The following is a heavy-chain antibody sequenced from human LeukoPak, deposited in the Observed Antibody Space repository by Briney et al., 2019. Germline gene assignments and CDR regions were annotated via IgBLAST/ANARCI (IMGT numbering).Heavy chain of an antibody. J-gene: IGHJ1*01. Sequence: SETLSLTCAVSGGSISSGGYSWSWIRQPPGKGLEWIGYIYYSGSTYYNPSPKSRVTISVDTSKNQFSLKLSSVTAADTAVYYCARGAGWYDAQYFQSWGQGTLVIVSS. CDR1: GGSISSGGYS. CDR2: IYYSGST. CDR3: ARGAGWYDAQYFQS. V-gene: IGHV4-30-4*07. D-gene: IGHD6-19*01.